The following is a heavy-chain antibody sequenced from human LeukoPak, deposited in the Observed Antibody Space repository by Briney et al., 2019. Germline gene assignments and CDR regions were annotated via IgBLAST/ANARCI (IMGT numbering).Heavy chain of an antibody. Sequence: PSETLSLTCTVSGGSISSYYWNWIRQPPGKGLEWIGYIYYSGSTNYNPSLKSRVTISLGTSKNQFSLKLSSVTAADAAMYYCASMAYCSRTTCPADYWGQGTLVTVSS. J-gene: IGHJ4*02. CDR1: GGSISSYY. V-gene: IGHV4-59*01. D-gene: IGHD2-2*01. CDR2: IYYSGST. CDR3: ASMAYCSRTTCPADY.